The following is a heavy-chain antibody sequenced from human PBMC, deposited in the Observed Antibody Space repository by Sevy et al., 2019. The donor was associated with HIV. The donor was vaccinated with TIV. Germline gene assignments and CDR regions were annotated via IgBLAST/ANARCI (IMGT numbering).Heavy chain of an antibody. V-gene: IGHV1-69*13. CDR3: ARDLNPITMVRGVIITAGGAFDI. CDR2: IIPIVGTA. Sequence: ASVKVSCEASGGTFSSYAISWVRQAPGQGLEWMGGIIPIVGTANYAQKFQGRVTITADESTRTAYMELSSLRSEDTAVYYCARDLNPITMVRGVIITAGGAFDIWGQGTMVTVSS. D-gene: IGHD3-10*01. J-gene: IGHJ3*02. CDR1: GGTFSSYA.